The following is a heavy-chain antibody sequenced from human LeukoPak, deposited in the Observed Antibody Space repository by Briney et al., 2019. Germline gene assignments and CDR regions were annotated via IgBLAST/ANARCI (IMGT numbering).Heavy chain of an antibody. CDR1: GFSFSSYA. J-gene: IGHJ4*02. D-gene: IGHD4-17*01. V-gene: IGHV3-23*01. CDR3: AKDGDLEISYFDY. CDR2: ISASGGST. Sequence: GGSLRLSCAASGFSFSSYAMSWVRQAPGKGLEWVSTISASGGSTKYADSVKGRFTISRDKSKNTLYLQMNSLRAEDTAVYYCAKDGDLEISYFDYWGQGTLVTVSS.